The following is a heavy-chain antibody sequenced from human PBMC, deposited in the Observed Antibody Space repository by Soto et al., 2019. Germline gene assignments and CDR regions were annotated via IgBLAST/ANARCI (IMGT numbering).Heavy chain of an antibody. CDR1: GFTFSSYW. CDR2: INSDGSST. Sequence: GGSLRLSCAASGFTFSSYWMHWVRQAPGKGLVWVSRINSDGSSTSYADSVKGRFTISRDNAKNTLYLQMNSLRAEDTAVYYCARDPTYYYDSSGQSYGMDVWGQGTTVTVSS. V-gene: IGHV3-74*01. D-gene: IGHD3-22*01. CDR3: ARDPTYYYDSSGQSYGMDV. J-gene: IGHJ6*02.